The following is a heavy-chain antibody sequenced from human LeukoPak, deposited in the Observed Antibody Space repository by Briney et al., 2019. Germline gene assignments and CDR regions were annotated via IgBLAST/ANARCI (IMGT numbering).Heavy chain of an antibody. CDR1: GGTFSSYA. CDR3: ARIETLYCSGGSCSDY. Sequence: ASVKVSCTASGGTFSSYAISWVRQAPGQGLEWMGRIIPILGIANYAQKFQGRVTITADKSTSTAYMELSSLRSEDTAVYYCARIETLYCSGGSCSDYWGQGTLVTVSS. J-gene: IGHJ4*02. CDR2: IIPILGIA. D-gene: IGHD2-15*01. V-gene: IGHV1-69*04.